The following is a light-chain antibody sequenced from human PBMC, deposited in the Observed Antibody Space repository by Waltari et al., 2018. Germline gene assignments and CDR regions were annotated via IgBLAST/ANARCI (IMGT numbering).Light chain of an antibody. V-gene: IGLV1-40*01. J-gene: IGLJ2*01. CDR2: DNS. CDR3: QSYDSALRNVV. CDR1: TSHFGAGYD. Sequence: QSALTQPPSLSGAPGPRVSISCTGKTSHFGAGYDVHWYQQLPGAAPKLLIYDNSNRPSGVPDRFSGSKSGTSASLAITGLQADDEADYYCQSYDSALRNVVFGGGTKLTV.